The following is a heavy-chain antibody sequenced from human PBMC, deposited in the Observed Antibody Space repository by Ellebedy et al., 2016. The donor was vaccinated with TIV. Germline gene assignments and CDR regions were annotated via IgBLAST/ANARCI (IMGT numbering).Heavy chain of an antibody. J-gene: IGHJ4*02. CDR1: GYTFTSYY. CDR2: INPSGGST. Sequence: AASVKVSCKASGYTFTSYYMHWVRQAPGQGLEWMGIINPSGGSTSYAQKFQGRVTMTRDTSPSTVDMELSRLRSDDTAVYYCARVHGGYGSGSYYVHFDYWGQGTLVTVSS. D-gene: IGHD3-10*01. CDR3: ARVHGGYGSGSYYVHFDY. V-gene: IGHV1-46*01.